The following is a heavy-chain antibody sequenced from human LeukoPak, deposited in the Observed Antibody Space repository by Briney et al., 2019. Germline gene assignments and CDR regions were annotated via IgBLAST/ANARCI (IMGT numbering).Heavy chain of an antibody. D-gene: IGHD1-26*01. V-gene: IGHV3-30*18. CDR2: ISYDGRKR. CDR3: AEEVGATYPTFDY. J-gene: IGHJ4*02. Sequence: GGSLRLSCTGSGFMFSGYGMYWVRQAPGKGLEWVALISYDGRKRFYADSVKGRFTISRDNSKNTLYLQMNRLRAEDTAIYYCAEEVGATYPTFDYWGQGTLVTVSS. CDR1: GFMFSGYG.